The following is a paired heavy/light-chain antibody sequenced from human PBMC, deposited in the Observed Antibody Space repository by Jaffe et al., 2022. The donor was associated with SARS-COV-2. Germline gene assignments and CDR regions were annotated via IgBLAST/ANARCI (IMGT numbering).Heavy chain of an antibody. V-gene: IGHV4-59*08. CDR3: ARQLGYSNGWFDPFDY. D-gene: IGHD6-19*01. CDR2: VYYSGST. Sequence: QVQLQESGPGLVKPSETLSLTCTVSGGSISTYYWSWIRQPPGKGLEWIGYVYYSGSTNYNPSLKSRVTISVDTSKYQFSLKLSSVTAADTAVYYCARQLGYSNGWFDPFDYWGQGTLVTVSS. J-gene: IGHJ4*02. CDR1: GGSISTYY.
Light chain of an antibody. CDR2: KAS. Sequence: DIQMTQSPSTLSASVGDRVTITCRASQSISNWLAWYQQKPGKAPKLLISKASSLESGVPSGFSGSGSGTEFTLTISSLQPDDFATYYCQQYNSYPWTFGQGTKVEIK. CDR1: QSISNW. J-gene: IGKJ1*01. V-gene: IGKV1-5*03. CDR3: QQYNSYPWT.